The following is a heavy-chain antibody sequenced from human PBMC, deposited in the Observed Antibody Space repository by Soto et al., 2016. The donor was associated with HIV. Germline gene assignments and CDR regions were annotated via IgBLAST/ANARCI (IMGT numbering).Heavy chain of an antibody. Sequence: QVQLVQSGAEVKKPGASVKVSCKASGYTFTSYYMHWVRQAPGQGLEWMGIINPGGGRTTYAQKFQGRVTMTRDTSTTTVYMDLSSLRSEDTAVYYCTRGSHCSSTSCYPYYYYGMDVWGQGTTVTVSS. CDR3: TRGSHCSSTSCYPYYYYGMDV. V-gene: IGHV1-46*03. D-gene: IGHD2-2*01. J-gene: IGHJ6*02. CDR1: GYTFTSYY. CDR2: INPGGGRT.